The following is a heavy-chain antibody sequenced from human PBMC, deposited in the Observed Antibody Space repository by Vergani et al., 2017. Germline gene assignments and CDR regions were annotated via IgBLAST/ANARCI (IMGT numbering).Heavy chain of an antibody. CDR3: ARKNYHWNVHDY. D-gene: IGHD1-1*01. V-gene: IGHV4-30-2*01. J-gene: IGHJ4*02. Sequence: QLQLQESGSGLVKPSETLSLTCAVSGGSISSGGYYWSWIRQPPGKGLEWIGYIYHSGSTYYNPSLKSRVTISVDRSKYQFSLKLSSVTAADTAVYYCARKNYHWNVHDYWGQGTLVTVSS. CDR2: IYHSGST. CDR1: GGSISSGGYY.